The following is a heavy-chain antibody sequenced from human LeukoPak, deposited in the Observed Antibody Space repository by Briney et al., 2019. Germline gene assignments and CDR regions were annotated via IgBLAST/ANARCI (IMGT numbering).Heavy chain of an antibody. V-gene: IGHV3-30*04. D-gene: IGHD1-14*01. J-gene: IGHJ4*01. CDR2: ISYDGSNK. CDR1: GFTFSSYA. Sequence: GGSLRLSCADSGFTFSSYAMHWVGQAPGKRLEWVAVISYDGSNKYYADSVKGRFTISRDNSKNTLHLQMNSLRAEDSAVFYCARGGVGYNPLDDWGKGTLVTVSS. CDR3: ARGGVGYNPLDD.